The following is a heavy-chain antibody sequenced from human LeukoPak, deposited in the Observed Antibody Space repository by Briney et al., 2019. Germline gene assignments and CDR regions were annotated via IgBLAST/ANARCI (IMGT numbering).Heavy chain of an antibody. D-gene: IGHD3-9*01. V-gene: IGHV1-3*01. Sequence: ASVKVSCKASGYTFTSYGISWVRQAPGQGLEWMGWINAGNGNTKYSQKFQGRVTITRDTSASTAYMELSSLRSEDTAVYYCARDHAYFAWFDPWGQGTLVTVSS. CDR3: ARDHAYFAWFDP. J-gene: IGHJ5*02. CDR2: INAGNGNT. CDR1: GYTFTSYG.